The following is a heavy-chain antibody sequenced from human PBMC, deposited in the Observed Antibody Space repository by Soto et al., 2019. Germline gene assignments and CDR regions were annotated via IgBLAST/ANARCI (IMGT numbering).Heavy chain of an antibody. J-gene: IGHJ6*02. CDR1: GFTFSSYA. CDR3: ARAGCDGGSCYTLVGLRYGMDV. D-gene: IGHD2-15*01. Sequence: QVQLVESGGGVVQPGRSQRLSCAASGFTFSSYAMYWVRQAPGKGLEWVAVISYDGNNKYYADSVKGRFTISRDNSKNTLCLQMNSLRAEDTAVYYCARAGCDGGSCYTLVGLRYGMDVWGQGTTVTVSS. V-gene: IGHV3-30-3*01. CDR2: ISYDGNNK.